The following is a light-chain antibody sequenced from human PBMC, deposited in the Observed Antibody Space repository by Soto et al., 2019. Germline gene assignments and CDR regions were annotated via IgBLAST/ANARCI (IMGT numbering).Light chain of an antibody. CDR1: HGISSY. Sequence: DIQLTQSPYFLFAARGDRVTITSRLSHGISSYLAWYHHKPRKAPKLLIYAASTLQSGVPSRFSGSGSGTEFTLTISSLQPEDFATYYCQQLNSYLSITFGQGTRLEIK. J-gene: IGKJ5*01. V-gene: IGKV1-9*01. CDR2: AAS. CDR3: QQLNSYLSIT.